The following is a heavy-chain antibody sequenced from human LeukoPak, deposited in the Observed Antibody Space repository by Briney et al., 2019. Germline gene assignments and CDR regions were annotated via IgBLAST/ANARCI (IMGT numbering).Heavy chain of an antibody. V-gene: IGHV3-9*01. CDR3: ARIKRGCSSTSCPFDY. CDR2: ISWNSGSI. J-gene: IGHJ4*02. D-gene: IGHD2-2*01. Sequence: PGRSLRLSCAASGFTFDDYAMHWVRQAPGKGLEWVSGISWNSGSIGYADSVKGRFTISRDNAKNSLYLQMNSLRAEDTALYYCARIKRGCSSTSCPFDYWGQGTLVTVSS. CDR1: GFTFDDYA.